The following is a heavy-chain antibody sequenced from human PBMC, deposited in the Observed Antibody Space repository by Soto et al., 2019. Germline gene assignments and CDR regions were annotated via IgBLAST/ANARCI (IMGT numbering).Heavy chain of an antibody. V-gene: IGHV1-69*01. CDR1: GGTFSSYA. J-gene: IGHJ6*02. CDR3: GYDQHYYYGMDV. CDR2: ISPIFGTA. Sequence: QVQLVQSVAEVKKPGSSVKVSCKASGGTFSSYAISWVRQAPGQGLEWMGGISPIFGTANYAQKFQGRVTITADESTSTAYMELSSLRSEDTAVYYCGYDQHYYYGMDVCGQGTTVTVSS. D-gene: IGHD3-3*01.